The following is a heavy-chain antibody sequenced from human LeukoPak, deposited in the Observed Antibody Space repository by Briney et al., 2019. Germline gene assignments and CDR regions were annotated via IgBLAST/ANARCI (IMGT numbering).Heavy chain of an antibody. CDR3: AKDLHYYGPGSSPQY. V-gene: IGHV3-30*18. J-gene: IGHJ4*02. CDR2: ISYDGSTK. CDR1: GFTFSNYA. D-gene: IGHD3-10*01. Sequence: PGGYLRLSCEASGFTFSNYAMHWVRRAPGKGLEWVALISYDGSTKHYADSVKGRFTISRDNSKNTLSLQINSLRSEDTAVYYCAKDLHYYGPGSSPQYWGQGTLVTVSS.